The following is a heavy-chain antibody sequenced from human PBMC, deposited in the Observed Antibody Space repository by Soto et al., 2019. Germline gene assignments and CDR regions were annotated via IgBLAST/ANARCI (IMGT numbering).Heavy chain of an antibody. CDR1: GFTFSSYS. J-gene: IGHJ5*02. Sequence: EVQLVESGGGLVQPGGSLRLSCAASGFTFSSYSMNCVRKAPGKGLEWVSYISSNSSTIYYADSVKGRFTISRDNAKSSLYLQMNSLRAEDTAVYYCARHPDRIAQIGWFDPWGQGTLVTVSS. CDR3: ARHPDRIAQIGWFDP. D-gene: IGHD6-13*01. CDR2: ISSNSSTI. V-gene: IGHV3-48*01.